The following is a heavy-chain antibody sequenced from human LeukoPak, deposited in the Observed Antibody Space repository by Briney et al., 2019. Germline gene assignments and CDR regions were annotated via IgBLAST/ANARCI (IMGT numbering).Heavy chain of an antibody. Sequence: SETLSLTCTVSGGSISSYYWSWIRQPAGKGLEWIGRIYTSGSTNYNPSLKSRVTMSVDTSKNQFSLKLSSVTAADTAVYYCARDNAGWLSTYNWFDPWGQGTLVTVSS. CDR2: IYTSGST. V-gene: IGHV4-4*07. CDR1: GGSISSYY. D-gene: IGHD3-22*01. CDR3: ARDNAGWLSTYNWFDP. J-gene: IGHJ5*02.